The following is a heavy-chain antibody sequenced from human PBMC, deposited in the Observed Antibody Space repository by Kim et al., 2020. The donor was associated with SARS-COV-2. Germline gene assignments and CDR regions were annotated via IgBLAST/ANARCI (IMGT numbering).Heavy chain of an antibody. V-gene: IGHV3-73*01. CDR2: IRNKANGYAT. CDR3: TRVNPIAGAWYDAFDI. D-gene: IGHD6-19*01. CDR1: GFTFSGSA. Sequence: GGSLRLSCAASGFTFSGSAMHWVRQASGKGLEWDGRIRNKANGYATAYAASVKGSFTISRDDSKNTAYLQMNSLNTDDTAVYYCTRVNPIAGAWYDAFDIWGQGTMVTVSS. J-gene: IGHJ3*02.